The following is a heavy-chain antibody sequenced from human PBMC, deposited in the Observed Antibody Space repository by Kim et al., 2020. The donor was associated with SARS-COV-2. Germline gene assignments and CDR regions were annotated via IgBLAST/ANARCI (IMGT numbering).Heavy chain of an antibody. J-gene: IGHJ4*01. CDR3: ARGRVLLWFGELLGSNYF. Sequence: SETLSLTCAVYGGSFSGYYWSWIRQPPGKGLEWIGEINHSGSTNYNPSLKSRVTISVDTSKNQFSLKLSSVTAADTAVYYCARGRVLLWFGELLGSNYF. D-gene: IGHD3-10*01. CDR2: INHSGST. CDR1: GGSFSGYY. V-gene: IGHV4-34*01.